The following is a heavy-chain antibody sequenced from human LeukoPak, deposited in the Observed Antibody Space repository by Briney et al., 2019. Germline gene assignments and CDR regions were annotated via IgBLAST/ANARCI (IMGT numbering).Heavy chain of an antibody. CDR2: ISYDGSNK. J-gene: IGHJ1*01. Sequence: GGSLRLSCAASGLTFSSYGMHWVRQAPGKGLEWVAVISYDGSNKYYADSVKGRFTISRDNSKNTLYLQMNSLRPKDTAVYYCAKDQFSSGFEYFQHWGQGTLVTVSS. CDR1: GLTFSSYG. CDR3: AKDQFSSGFEYFQH. D-gene: IGHD6-19*01. V-gene: IGHV3-30*18.